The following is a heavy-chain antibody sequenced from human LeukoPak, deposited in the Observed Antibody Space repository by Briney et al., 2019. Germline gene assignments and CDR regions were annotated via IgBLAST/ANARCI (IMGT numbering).Heavy chain of an antibody. Sequence: ASVKVSCKASGYTFTNYDINWVRQAAGQGLEWMGWMNPNSGDTGYVEKSQGRVTMTRDTSMNTAYMELSSLRSEDTAVYYCTGSGFGGGVHFDYWGQGTPVTVSS. D-gene: IGHD3-16*01. CDR1: GYTFTNYD. V-gene: IGHV1-8*01. CDR2: MNPNSGDT. J-gene: IGHJ4*02. CDR3: TGSGFGGGVHFDY.